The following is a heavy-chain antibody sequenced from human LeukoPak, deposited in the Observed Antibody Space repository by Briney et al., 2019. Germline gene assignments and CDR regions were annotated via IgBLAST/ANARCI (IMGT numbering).Heavy chain of an antibody. CDR1: GYSFTSYW. J-gene: IGHJ3*02. D-gene: IGHD3-22*01. CDR2: IYPGDSDT. V-gene: IGHV5-51*01. Sequence: GESLKISCKGSGYSFTSYWIGWVRQMPGKGLEWMGIIYPGDSDTRYSPSFQGQVTISADKSISTAYLQWSSLKASDTAMYYCASQKGAYYYDSSGYGAFDIWGQGTMVTVSS. CDR3: ASQKGAYYYDSSGYGAFDI.